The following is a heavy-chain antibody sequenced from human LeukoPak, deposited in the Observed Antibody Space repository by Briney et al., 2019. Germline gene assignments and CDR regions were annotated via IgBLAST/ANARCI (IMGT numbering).Heavy chain of an antibody. D-gene: IGHD6-25*01. CDR2: IFYSGST. Sequence: SETLSLTCPVSGASLNSYYWTWIRRPPGGGLQWIGYIFYSGSTNYNASLRSRVAISVDTSKNQFSLKLTSVTAADTAVYYCAGRAARFFDYWGQGILVTVSS. J-gene: IGHJ4*02. CDR3: AGRAARFFDY. V-gene: IGHV4-59*01. CDR1: GASLNSYY.